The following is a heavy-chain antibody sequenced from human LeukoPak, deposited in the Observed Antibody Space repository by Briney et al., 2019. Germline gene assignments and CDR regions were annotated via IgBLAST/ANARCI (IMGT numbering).Heavy chain of an antibody. CDR1: GGSVNSGSYY. CDR3: ARDRGYYDSSGYYPLAFDI. Sequence: SETLSLTCSVSGGSVNSGSYYWSWVRQPPGKGLEWIGHIYYSGSTNYNPSLKSRVTISVDTSKNQFSLKLSSATAADTAVYYCARDRGYYDSSGYYPLAFDIWGQGTMVTVSS. D-gene: IGHD3-22*01. V-gene: IGHV4-61*01. J-gene: IGHJ3*02. CDR2: IYYSGST.